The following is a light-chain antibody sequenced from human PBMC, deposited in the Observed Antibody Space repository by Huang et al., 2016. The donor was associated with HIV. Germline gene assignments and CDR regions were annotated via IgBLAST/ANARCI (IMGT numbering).Light chain of an antibody. J-gene: IGKJ1*01. CDR3: QQYNTWPPWA. V-gene: IGKV3-15*01. Sequence: EILMTQSPAILSVSPGERATLSCRASQNVNSNLAWYQQNPGQPPRLLIYGASSRATGTPDRCSGSGSGTEFTLTISSLQSEDFAVYYCQQYNTWPPWAFGQGTTVEI. CDR2: GAS. CDR1: QNVNSN.